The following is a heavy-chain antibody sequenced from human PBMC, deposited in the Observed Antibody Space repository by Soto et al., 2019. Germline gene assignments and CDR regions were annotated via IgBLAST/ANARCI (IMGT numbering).Heavy chain of an antibody. CDR2: ISYDGSNK. Sequence: GGCLRLSCAASGFTFSSYGMHWVRQAPGKGLEWVAVISYDGSNKYYADSVKGRFTISRDNSKNTLYLQMNSLRAEDTAVYYCAVDTTAGTKERVHAFDIWGQGTMVTVSS. CDR1: GFTFSSYG. V-gene: IGHV3-30*03. D-gene: IGHD6-13*01. CDR3: AVDTTAGTKERVHAFDI. J-gene: IGHJ3*02.